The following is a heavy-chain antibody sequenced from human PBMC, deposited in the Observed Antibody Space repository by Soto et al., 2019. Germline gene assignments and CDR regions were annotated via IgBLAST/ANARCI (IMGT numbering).Heavy chain of an antibody. CDR1: GGTLSDHG. V-gene: IGHV1-69*06. Sequence: QVQLEQSWAEVKKPGSSVKVSCKASGGTLSDHGVAWLLQAPGQGLEWMGGTIPVFNTAKYAQKFQGRVTVTADKFTNIAYMELSSLRSEDTAFYFCARGVYGSGNYYTGPSAFDIWGQGTMVIVSS. J-gene: IGHJ3*02. CDR2: TIPVFNTA. D-gene: IGHD3-10*01. CDR3: ARGVYGSGNYYTGPSAFDI.